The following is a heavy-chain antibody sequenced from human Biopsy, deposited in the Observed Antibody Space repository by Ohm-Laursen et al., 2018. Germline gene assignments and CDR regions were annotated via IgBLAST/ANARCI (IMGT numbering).Heavy chain of an antibody. V-gene: IGHV4-59*08. CDR3: AGIVLGPTNDAFDI. Sequence: GTLSLTCTVSGGSISRYYWSWIRQPPGKGLEWIGYIYYSGSTNYNPSLKSQVTMSVDTSMNHLSLRLTFVTAADTAVYYCAGIVLGPTNDAFDIWGQGTMVTVSS. D-gene: IGHD1-26*01. CDR1: GGSISRYY. CDR2: IYYSGST. J-gene: IGHJ3*02.